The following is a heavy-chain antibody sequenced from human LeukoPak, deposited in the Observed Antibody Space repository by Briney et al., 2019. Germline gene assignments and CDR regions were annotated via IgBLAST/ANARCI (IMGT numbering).Heavy chain of an antibody. D-gene: IGHD6-19*01. J-gene: IGHJ4*02. CDR2: VHASEIT. Sequence: SETLSLTCNVSGGSINVDYNTDYWSWIRQPAGKGLEWRGRVHASEITSYNPSFRGRVTVSLDKSLNQVSLHLASVTAADTAVYYCARDLGINTGWYGFDSWGLGILVTVSS. V-gene: IGHV4-4*07. CDR1: GGSINVDYNTDY. CDR3: ARDLGINTGWYGFDS.